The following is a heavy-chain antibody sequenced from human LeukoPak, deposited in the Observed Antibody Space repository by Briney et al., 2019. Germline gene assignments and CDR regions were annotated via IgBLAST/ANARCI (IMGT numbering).Heavy chain of an antibody. V-gene: IGHV3-21*01. J-gene: IGHJ4*02. CDR2: ISSSSSYI. Sequence: GGSLRLSCAASGFTFSSYSMNWVRQAPGKGLEWVSSISSSSSYIYYADSVKGRFTISRDNAKNSLYLQMNSLRAEDTAVYYCARAPASWYPYVYFDYWGQGTLVTVSS. D-gene: IGHD6-13*01. CDR3: ARAPASWYPYVYFDY. CDR1: GFTFSSYS.